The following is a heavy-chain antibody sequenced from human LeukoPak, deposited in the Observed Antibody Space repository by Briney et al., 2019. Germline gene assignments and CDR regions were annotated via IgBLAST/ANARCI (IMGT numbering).Heavy chain of an antibody. CDR1: GYTFTSYG. CDR3: ARDWGGDYYDSSGYPDY. D-gene: IGHD3-22*01. V-gene: IGHV1-18*01. CDR2: ISAYNGNT. Sequence: GASVKVSCKASGYTFTSYGISWVRQAPGQGLEWMGWISAYNGNTNYAQKLQGRVTMTTDTSTSTAYMELRSLRSDDTAVYYCARDWGGDYYDSSGYPDYWGQGTLVTVSS. J-gene: IGHJ4*02.